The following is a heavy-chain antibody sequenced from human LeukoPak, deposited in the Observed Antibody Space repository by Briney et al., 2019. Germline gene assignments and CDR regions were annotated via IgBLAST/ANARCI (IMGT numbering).Heavy chain of an antibody. Sequence: GGSLRLSCTVSGFTVSTNSMSWVRQAPGKVLEWVSFIYSDNTHYSDSVKGRFTISRDNSKNTLYLRMNSLRAEDTAVYYCARRAGAYSHPYDYWGQGTLVTVSS. D-gene: IGHD4/OR15-4a*01. CDR1: GFTVSTNS. CDR3: ARRAGAYSHPYDY. CDR2: IYSDNT. J-gene: IGHJ4*02. V-gene: IGHV3-53*01.